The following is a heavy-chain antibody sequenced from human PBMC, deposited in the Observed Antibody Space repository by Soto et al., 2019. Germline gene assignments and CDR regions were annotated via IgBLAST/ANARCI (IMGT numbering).Heavy chain of an antibody. D-gene: IGHD3-10*01. Sequence: PGGSLRLSCAASGFTFSSDAMSWVRLAPGKGLEWVSAISGSGGSTYYADSVKGRFTISRDNSKNTLYLQMNSLRAEDTAVYYCAKVITMVREVMTYYYIYVRAQGTTVTISS. CDR2: ISGSGGST. J-gene: IGHJ6*03. V-gene: IGHV3-23*01. CDR1: GFTFSSDA. CDR3: AKVITMVREVMTYYYIYV.